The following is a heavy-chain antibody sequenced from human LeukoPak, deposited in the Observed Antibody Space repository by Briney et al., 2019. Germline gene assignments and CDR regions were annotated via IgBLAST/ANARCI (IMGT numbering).Heavy chain of an antibody. CDR1: GYTFTSYD. D-gene: IGHD5-18*01. V-gene: IGHV1-8*01. CDR3: ARSSSWIQLWFAYYYYGMDV. CDR2: MNPNSGNT. J-gene: IGHJ6*02. Sequence: ASVKVSCKASGYTFTSYDINWVRQATGQGLEWVGWMNPNSGNTGYAQKFQGRVTMTRNTSISTAYMELSSLRSEDTAVYYCARSSSWIQLWFAYYYYGMDVWGQGTTVTVSS.